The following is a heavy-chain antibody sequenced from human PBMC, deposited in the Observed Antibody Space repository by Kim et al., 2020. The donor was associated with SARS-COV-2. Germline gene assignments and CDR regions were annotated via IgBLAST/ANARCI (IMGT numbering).Heavy chain of an antibody. V-gene: IGHV4-39*07. CDR3: ARNGQRLGGYYYYGMDV. CDR1: GGSISSSSYY. D-gene: IGHD6-25*01. J-gene: IGHJ6*02. CDR2: IYYSGST. Sequence: SETLSLTCTVSGGSISSSSYYWGWIRQPPGKGLEWIGSIYYSGSTYYNPSLKSRVTISVDTSKNQFSLKLSSVTAADTAVYYCARNGQRLGGYYYYGMDVWGQGTTVTVSS.